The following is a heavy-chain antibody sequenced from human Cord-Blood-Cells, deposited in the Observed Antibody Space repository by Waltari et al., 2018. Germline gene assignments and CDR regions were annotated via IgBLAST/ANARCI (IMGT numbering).Heavy chain of an antibody. CDR1: GFTFRSYA. CDR2: ISYDGSNK. V-gene: IGHV3-30-3*01. J-gene: IGHJ3*02. CDR3: ARDSGALYSGSYYGAFDI. D-gene: IGHD1-26*01. Sequence: QVQLVESGGGVVQPGRSLRLSCAAYGFTFRSYAMHWVRQATGTGLGWVAVISYDGSNKYYADSVKGRFTISRDNSKNTLYLQMNSLRAEDTAVYYCARDSGALYSGSYYGAFDIWGQGTMVTVSS.